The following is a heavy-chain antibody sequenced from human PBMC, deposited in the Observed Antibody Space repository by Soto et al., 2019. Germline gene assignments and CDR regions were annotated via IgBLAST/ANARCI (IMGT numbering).Heavy chain of an antibody. Sequence: ASVKVSCKASGYTFSDYYIHWVRQAPGQGLEWMGWINPNSGGTKYAPKFQGGVTMTRDTSITTAHMELGRLRSGDTAVYYCAREPATAKPEGVDFWGQGTLVTVSS. D-gene: IGHD1-1*01. CDR2: INPNSGGT. CDR1: GYTFSDYY. V-gene: IGHV1-2*02. CDR3: AREPATAKPEGVDF. J-gene: IGHJ4*02.